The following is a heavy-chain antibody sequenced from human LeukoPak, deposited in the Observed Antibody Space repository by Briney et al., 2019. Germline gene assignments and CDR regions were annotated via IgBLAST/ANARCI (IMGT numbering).Heavy chain of an antibody. Sequence: ASVTVSCKASGYTFTGYYMHWVRQAPGQGLEWMGWINPNSGGTNYAQKFQGRVTMTRDTSISTAYMELSRLRSDDTAVYYCARDIGAYYYDSSGYYYDYWGQGTLVTVSS. CDR2: INPNSGGT. CDR3: ARDIGAYYYDSSGYYYDY. V-gene: IGHV1-2*02. J-gene: IGHJ4*02. D-gene: IGHD3-22*01. CDR1: GYTFTGYY.